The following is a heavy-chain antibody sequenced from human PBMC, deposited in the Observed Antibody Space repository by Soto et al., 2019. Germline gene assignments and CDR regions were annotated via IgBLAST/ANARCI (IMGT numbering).Heavy chain of an antibody. J-gene: IGHJ3*02. D-gene: IGHD3-3*01. CDR3: AGEIIGPHDAFDI. CDR2: IYYSGST. CDR1: GGSISSYY. Sequence: KSSETLSLTCTVSGGSISSYYWSWIRQPPGKGLEWIGYIYYSGSTNYNPSLKSRVTISVDTSKNQFSLKLSSVTAADTAVYYCAGEIIGPHDAFDIWGQGTMVTVSS. V-gene: IGHV4-59*01.